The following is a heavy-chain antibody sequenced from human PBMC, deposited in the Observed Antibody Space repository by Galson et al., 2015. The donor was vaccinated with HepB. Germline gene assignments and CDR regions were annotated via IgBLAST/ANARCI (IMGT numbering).Heavy chain of an antibody. J-gene: IGHJ5*02. CDR1: GGSIGSGDYY. V-gene: IGHV4-30-4*01. CDR2: IYYSGST. D-gene: IGHD2-2*01. Sequence: TLSLTCTVSGGSIGSGDYYWSWIRQPPGKGLEWIGYIYYSGSTYYNPSLKSRVTISVDTSKNQFSLKLSSVTAADTAVYHCARGEVWGGYCSSTSCYYGWVDPWGQGTLVTVSS. CDR3: ARGEVWGGYCSSTSCYYGWVDP.